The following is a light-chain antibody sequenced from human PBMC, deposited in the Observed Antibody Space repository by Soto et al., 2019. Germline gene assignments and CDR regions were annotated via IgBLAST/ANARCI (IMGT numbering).Light chain of an antibody. CDR2: SNN. Sequence: QSVLTQPPSASGTPGQRVTISCSGSSSNIGSNIVNWYQQLPGTAPKVLIHSNNQRPSGVPDRFSGSKSGTSASLAISGLQAGDEADYHCAAWDDRMTGDVFGTGTKVTVL. V-gene: IGLV1-44*01. J-gene: IGLJ1*01. CDR3: AAWDDRMTGDV. CDR1: SSNIGSNI.